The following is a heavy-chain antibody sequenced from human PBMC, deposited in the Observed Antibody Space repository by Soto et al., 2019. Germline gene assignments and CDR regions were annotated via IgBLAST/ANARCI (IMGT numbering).Heavy chain of an antibody. Sequence: GGSLRLSCAASGFTFSSYAMHWVRQAPGKGLEWVAVISYDGSNKYYADSVKGRFTISRDNSKNTLYLQMNSLRAEDTAVYYCAREPPLELASFDYWGQGTLVTVSS. CDR2: ISYDGSNK. CDR3: AREPPLELASFDY. V-gene: IGHV3-30-3*01. J-gene: IGHJ4*02. CDR1: GFTFSSYA. D-gene: IGHD1-1*01.